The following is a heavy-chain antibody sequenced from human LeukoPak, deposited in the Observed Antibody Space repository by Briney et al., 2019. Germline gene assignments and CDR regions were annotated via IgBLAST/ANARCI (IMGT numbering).Heavy chain of an antibody. CDR2: MNHSGSA. CDR3: ARSLVVGATYPYH. Sequence: PSETLSLTCAVYGGSFSGYYWTWIRQPPGKGQEWIGEMNHSGSANYNPSLKSRVTISVDTSKNQCSLRLSSVTAADTAVYYCARSLVVGATYPYHWGQGTLVTVSS. J-gene: IGHJ5*02. V-gene: IGHV4-34*01. D-gene: IGHD1-26*01. CDR1: GGSFSGYY.